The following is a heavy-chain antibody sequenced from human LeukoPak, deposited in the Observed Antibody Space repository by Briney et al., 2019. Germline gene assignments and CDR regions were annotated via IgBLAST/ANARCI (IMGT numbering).Heavy chain of an antibody. CDR3: ARGGIAAAVTVFDF. D-gene: IGHD6-13*01. CDR2: IYSGAST. V-gene: IGHV3-53*01. CDR1: GFTISRNY. Sequence: GGSLRLSCAASGFTISRNYMSWVRQAPGKGLEWVSVIYSGASTYYTDSVKGRFTISRDNSKNTLYLQMNSLRVEDTAVYYCARGGIAAAVTVFDFWGQGTLVTVSS. J-gene: IGHJ4*02.